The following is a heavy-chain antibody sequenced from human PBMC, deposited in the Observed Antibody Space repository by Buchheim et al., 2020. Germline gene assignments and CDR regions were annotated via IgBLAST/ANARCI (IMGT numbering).Heavy chain of an antibody. D-gene: IGHD6-19*01. CDR3: ARVPYSSGWLYYFDY. CDR2: ISYDGSNK. Sequence: QVQLVESGGGVVQPGRSLRLSCAASGFTFSSYAMHWVRQAPGKGLEWVAVISYDGSNKYYADSVKGRFTIPRDNSKNTLYLQMNSLRAEDTAVYYCARVPYSSGWLYYFDYWGQGTL. J-gene: IGHJ4*02. V-gene: IGHV3-30-3*01. CDR1: GFTFSSYA.